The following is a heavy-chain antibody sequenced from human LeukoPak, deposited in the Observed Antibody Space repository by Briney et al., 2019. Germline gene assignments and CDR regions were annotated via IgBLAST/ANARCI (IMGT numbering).Heavy chain of an antibody. D-gene: IGHD1-26*01. V-gene: IGHV4-39*01. J-gene: IGHJ5*02. CDR2: MYYGANT. CDR3: ARLSATSIRFDP. Sequence: SETLSLTCTVSGGSISNSNYYWGWIRQPPGKGLEWIGSMYYGANTYHNPSPKSRVTISVDTSKNQFSLKLNSVTAADTAVYYCARLSATSIRFDPWGQGTLVTVSS. CDR1: GGSISNSNYY.